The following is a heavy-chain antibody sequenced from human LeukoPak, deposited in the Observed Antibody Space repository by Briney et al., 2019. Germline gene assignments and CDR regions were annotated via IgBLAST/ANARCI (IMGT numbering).Heavy chain of an antibody. Sequence: GGSLRLSCAASGYTFSTYSMKWVRQAPGKGLEWVSSISSSSSYIYYADSVKGRFTISRDNAKNSLYLQMNSLRAEDTAVYNCARDWGGYCSGGSCYPGYWGQGTLVTVSS. CDR1: GYTFSTYS. CDR2: ISSSSSYI. CDR3: ARDWGGYCSGGSCYPGY. J-gene: IGHJ4*02. D-gene: IGHD2-15*01. V-gene: IGHV3-21*01.